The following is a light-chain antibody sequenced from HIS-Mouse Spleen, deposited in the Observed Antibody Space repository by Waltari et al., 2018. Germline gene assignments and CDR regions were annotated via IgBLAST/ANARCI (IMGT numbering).Light chain of an antibody. CDR3: QQYGSSPQFT. Sequence: EIVLTQSPGTLSLSPGERATLSCRAGQSVSSSYLAWYQQEPGQAPRLLIYGASSRAIGITDRFSGSGSGTDFTLTISRLEPEDFAVYYCQQYGSSPQFTFGPGTKVDIK. J-gene: IGKJ3*01. CDR1: QSVSSSY. V-gene: IGKV3-20*01. CDR2: GAS.